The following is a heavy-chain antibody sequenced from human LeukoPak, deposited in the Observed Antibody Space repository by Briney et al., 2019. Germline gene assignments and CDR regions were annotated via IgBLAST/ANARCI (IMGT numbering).Heavy chain of an antibody. CDR3: ARDRPLRYSSSWYSYGMDV. CDR2: IYPGDSDT. CDR1: GYSFTSYW. J-gene: IGHJ6*02. D-gene: IGHD6-13*01. Sequence: GESLKISCKGSGYSFTSYWIGWVRQTPGKGLEWMGIIYPGDSDTRYSPSFQGQVTISADKSISTAYLQWSSLKASDTAMYYCARDRPLRYSSSWYSYGMDVWGQGTTVTVSS. V-gene: IGHV5-51*01.